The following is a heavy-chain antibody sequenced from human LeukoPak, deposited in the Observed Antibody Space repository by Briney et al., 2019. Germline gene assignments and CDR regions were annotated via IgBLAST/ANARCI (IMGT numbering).Heavy chain of an antibody. Sequence: SQTLSLTCAISGDSVSSNSAAWNWIRQSPSRGLEWVGRTYYRSKLYNDYAVPVKSRITINPDTSKNQFSLQLNSVTPEDTAVYYCARDFMVRGTSVDVWGQGTTVTVSS. CDR1: GDSVSSNSAA. D-gene: IGHD3-10*01. V-gene: IGHV6-1*01. CDR2: TYYRSKLYN. J-gene: IGHJ6*02. CDR3: ARDFMVRGTSVDV.